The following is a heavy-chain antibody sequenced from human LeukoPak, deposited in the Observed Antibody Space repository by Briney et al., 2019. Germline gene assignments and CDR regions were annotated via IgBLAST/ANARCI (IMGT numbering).Heavy chain of an antibody. J-gene: IGHJ4*02. V-gene: IGHV3-64*02. CDR2: ISSNGGST. Sequence: GGSLRLSCSASGFTFSNYAMHWVRQAPGKGLEYVSAISSNGGSTYYADSVKGRFTISRDNSKDTLFLQMGSLTAEDMAVYYCARGLYYGSGQYYFDYWGQGTLVTVSS. CDR1: GFTFSNYA. D-gene: IGHD3-10*01. CDR3: ARGLYYGSGQYYFDY.